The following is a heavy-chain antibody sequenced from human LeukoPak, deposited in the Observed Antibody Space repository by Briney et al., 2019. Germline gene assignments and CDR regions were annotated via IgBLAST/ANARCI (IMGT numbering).Heavy chain of an antibody. CDR3: AYNLEMATTPPDY. CDR1: GFTFSSYA. D-gene: IGHD5-24*01. J-gene: IGHJ4*02. Sequence: PGGSLRLSCAASGFTFSSYAMSWVRQAPGKGLEWVSAISGSGGSTYYADSVKGRFTVSRDNSKNTLYLQMNSLRAEDTAVYYCAYNLEMATTPPDYWGQGTLVTVSS. V-gene: IGHV3-23*01. CDR2: ISGSGGST.